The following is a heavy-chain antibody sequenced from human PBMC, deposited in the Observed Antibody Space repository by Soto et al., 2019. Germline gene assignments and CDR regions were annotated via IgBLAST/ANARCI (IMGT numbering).Heavy chain of an antibody. Sequence: QVQLQESGPGLVKPSETLSLTCTVSGGSISSYYWSWIRQPPGKGLEWIGYVYYSGSTNYNPSLRSRVTISVDTSKNQFSLRLSSVTAAATAVHYCAGWVTMVRGVINYFAWWGKGTLV. V-gene: IGHV4-59*01. CDR3: AGWVTMVRGVINYFAW. J-gene: IGHJ4*02. D-gene: IGHD3-10*01. CDR1: GGSISSYY. CDR2: VYYSGST.